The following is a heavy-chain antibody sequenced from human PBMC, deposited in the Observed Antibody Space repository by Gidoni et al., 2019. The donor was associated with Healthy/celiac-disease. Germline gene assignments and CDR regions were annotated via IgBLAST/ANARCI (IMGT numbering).Heavy chain of an antibody. CDR2: IIPIFGTA. Sequence: SWVRQAPGQGLEWMGGIIPIFGTANYAQKFQGRVTITADESTSTAYMELSSLRSEDTAVYYCARPALQMGARSLDYWGQGTLVTVSS. CDR3: ARPALQMGARSLDY. D-gene: IGHD1-26*01. J-gene: IGHJ4*02. V-gene: IGHV1-69*01.